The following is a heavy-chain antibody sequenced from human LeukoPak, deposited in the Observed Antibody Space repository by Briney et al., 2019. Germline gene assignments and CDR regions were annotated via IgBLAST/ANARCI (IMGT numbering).Heavy chain of an antibody. Sequence: SETLSLTCTVSGGSISSYYWSWIRQPPGKGLEWIGYIYHSGSTNYNPSLKSRVTISVDTSKNQLSLKLSSVTAADTAVYYCARGLAVTDYWGQGTLVTVSS. J-gene: IGHJ4*02. CDR3: ARGLAVTDY. CDR2: IYHSGST. D-gene: IGHD2-15*01. CDR1: GGSISSYY. V-gene: IGHV4-59*01.